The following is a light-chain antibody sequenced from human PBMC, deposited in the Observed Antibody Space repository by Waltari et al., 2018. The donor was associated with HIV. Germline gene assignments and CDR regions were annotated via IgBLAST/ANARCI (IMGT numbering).Light chain of an antibody. J-gene: IGLJ1*01. Sequence: QSVLTQPPSASGTPGQRVTISCSGRSSSLGSNYVYWYQQLPGTAPKLLIYRNNQRPPGVPDRVSGSKSGASASLAISGLRSEDEADYYCAAWDDSLSGYFFGTGTKVTVL. CDR1: SSSLGSNY. CDR2: RNN. V-gene: IGLV1-47*01. CDR3: AAWDDSLSGYF.